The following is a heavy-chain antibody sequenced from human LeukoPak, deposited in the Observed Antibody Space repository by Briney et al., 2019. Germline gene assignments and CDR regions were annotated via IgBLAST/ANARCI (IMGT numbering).Heavy chain of an antibody. D-gene: IGHD3-9*01. Sequence: ASVKVSCKASGYTFTGYYMHWVRQAPGQGLEWMGWISAYNGNTNYAQKLQGRVTMTTDTSTSTAYMELRSLRSDDTAVYYCARDGSELRYFDWLLNRGYYYYMDVWGKGTTVTISS. CDR2: ISAYNGNT. V-gene: IGHV1-18*04. J-gene: IGHJ6*03. CDR3: ARDGSELRYFDWLLNRGYYYYMDV. CDR1: GYTFTGYY.